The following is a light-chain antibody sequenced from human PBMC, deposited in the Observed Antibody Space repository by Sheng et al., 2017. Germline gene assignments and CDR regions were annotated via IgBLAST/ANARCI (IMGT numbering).Light chain of an antibody. J-gene: IGKJ2*01. CDR2: GAS. CDR3: QQRSKWPYT. V-gene: IGKV3-15*01. CDR1: QSVSSN. Sequence: EIVMTQSPATLSVSPGERATLSCRASQSVSSNLAWYQQKPGQAPRLLIYGASTRATGIPARFSGSGSGTDFTLTISSLEPEDFAVYYCQQRSKWPYTFGQGTKLEI.